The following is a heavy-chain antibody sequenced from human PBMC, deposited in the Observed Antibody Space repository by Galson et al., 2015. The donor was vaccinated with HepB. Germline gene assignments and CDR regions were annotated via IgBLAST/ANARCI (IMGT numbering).Heavy chain of an antibody. CDR1: GFTFSSYD. V-gene: IGHV3-13*04. CDR3: ARGVRSTSGDYYYGMDV. J-gene: IGHJ6*02. D-gene: IGHD2-2*01. Sequence: SLRLSCAASGFTFSSYDMHWVRQATGKGLEWVSAIGTAGDTYYPGSVKGRFTISRENAKNSLYLQMNSLRAGDTAVYYCARGVRSTSGDYYYGMDVWGQGTTVTVSS. CDR2: IGTAGDT.